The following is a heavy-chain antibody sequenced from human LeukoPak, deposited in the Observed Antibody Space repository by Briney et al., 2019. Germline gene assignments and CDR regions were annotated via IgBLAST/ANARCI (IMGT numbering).Heavy chain of an antibody. CDR3: ATDRGGSGSYYFDY. CDR2: ISTSSTAI. CDR1: GFTFSSYS. D-gene: IGHD3-10*01. V-gene: IGHV3-48*04. Sequence: GGSLRLSCAASGFTFSSYSMNWVRQAPGKGLKWVSYISTSSTAINYADSVKGRFTISRDNAKNSLYLQMNSLRAEDTAVYYCATDRGGSGSYYFDYWGQGTLVTVSS. J-gene: IGHJ4*02.